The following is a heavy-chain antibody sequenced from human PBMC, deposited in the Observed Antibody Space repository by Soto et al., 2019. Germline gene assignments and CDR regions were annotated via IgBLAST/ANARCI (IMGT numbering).Heavy chain of an antibody. CDR2: IYHSGST. CDR3: ARGQGTRENWFDP. V-gene: IGHV4-4*02. CDR1: GGSIIRSNW. J-gene: IGHJ5*02. D-gene: IGHD3-10*01. Sequence: SETLSLTCAVSGGSIIRSNWWSFVRQPPGKGLEWIGEIYHSGSTNYNPSLKSRVTISVDKSKNQFSLKLSSVTAADTAVYYCARGQGTRENWFDPWGQGTLVTVSS.